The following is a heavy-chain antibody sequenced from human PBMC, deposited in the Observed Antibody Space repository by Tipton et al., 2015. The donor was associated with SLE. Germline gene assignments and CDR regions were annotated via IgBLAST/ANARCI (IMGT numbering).Heavy chain of an antibody. V-gene: IGHV4-61*01. CDR3: AREGRYCSSTSCSPDWFDP. CDR1: GGSVSSGSYY. Sequence: TLSLTCTVSGGSVSSGSYYWSWIRQPPGKGLEWIGYIYYSGSTNYNPSLKSRVTISVDTSKNQFSLKLSSVTAADTAVYYCAREGRYCSSTSCSPDWFDPWGQGTLVTVSS. J-gene: IGHJ5*02. D-gene: IGHD2-2*01. CDR2: IYYSGST.